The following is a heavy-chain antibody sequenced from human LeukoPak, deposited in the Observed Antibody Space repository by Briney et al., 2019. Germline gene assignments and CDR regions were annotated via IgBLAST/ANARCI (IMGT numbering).Heavy chain of an antibody. CDR1: GGSISSGESY. J-gene: IGHJ4*02. CDR2: IHYSGST. D-gene: IGHD6-6*01. V-gene: IGHV4-30-4*08. Sequence: PSQTLSLTCTVSGGSISSGESYWSWIRQPPGKGREWIGYIHYSGSTYYNPSLMSRVTISIDTSKNQFSLKLTSVTAADTAVYYCVREVAARFDYWGQGTLVTVSS. CDR3: VREVAARFDY.